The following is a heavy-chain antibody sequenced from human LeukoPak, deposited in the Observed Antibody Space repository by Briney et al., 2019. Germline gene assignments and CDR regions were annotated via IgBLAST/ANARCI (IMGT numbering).Heavy chain of an antibody. CDR1: GGTFSSYA. J-gene: IGHJ5*02. V-gene: IGHV1-69*05. Sequence: ASVKVSCKASGGTFSSYAISWVRQAPGQGLEWMGGIIPIFGTANYAQKFQGRVTITTDESTSTAYMELSSLRSEDTAVYYCARVGLWDIVVTNWFDPWGQGTLVTVSS. CDR2: IIPIFGTA. CDR3: ARVGLWDIVVTNWFDP. D-gene: IGHD2-15*01.